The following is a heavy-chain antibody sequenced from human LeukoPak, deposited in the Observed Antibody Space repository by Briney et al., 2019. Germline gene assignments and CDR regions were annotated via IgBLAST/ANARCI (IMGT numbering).Heavy chain of an antibody. D-gene: IGHD3-16*01. J-gene: IGHJ4*02. Sequence: KPSETLSLTCAVYGGSFSGYYWSWIRQHPGKGLEWIGEINHSGSTNYNPSLKSRVTISVDTSKNQFSLKLSSVTAADTAVYYCASGTWGPFDYWGQGTLVTVSS. V-gene: IGHV4-34*01. CDR2: INHSGST. CDR1: GGSFSGYY. CDR3: ASGTWGPFDY.